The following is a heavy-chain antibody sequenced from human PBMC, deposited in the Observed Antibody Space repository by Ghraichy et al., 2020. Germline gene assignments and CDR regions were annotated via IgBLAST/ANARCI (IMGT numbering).Heavy chain of an antibody. CDR3: ARDGSFLVAARSSNGMDV. CDR2: ISYDGSNK. Sequence: GGSLRLSCAASGFTFSSYAMHWVRQAPGKGLEWVAVISYDGSNKYYADSVKGRFTISRDNSKNTLYLQMNSLRAEDTAVYYCARDGSFLVAARSSNGMDVWGQGTTVTVSS. D-gene: IGHD6-6*01. CDR1: GFTFSSYA. J-gene: IGHJ6*02. V-gene: IGHV3-30-3*01.